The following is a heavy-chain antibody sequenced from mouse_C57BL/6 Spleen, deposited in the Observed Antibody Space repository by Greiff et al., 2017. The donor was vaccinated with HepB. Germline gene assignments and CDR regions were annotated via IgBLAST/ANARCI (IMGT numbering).Heavy chain of an antibody. V-gene: IGHV3-1*01. Sequence: VQLQQSGPGMVKPSQSLSLTCTVTGYSITSGYDWHWIRHFPGNKLEWMGYISYSGSTNYNPSLKSRISITHDTSKNHFFLKLNSVTTEDTATYYCARGGDDYDPWFAYWGQGTLVTVSA. CDR3: ARGGDDYDPWFAY. CDR2: ISYSGST. CDR1: GYSITSGYD. J-gene: IGHJ3*01. D-gene: IGHD2-4*01.